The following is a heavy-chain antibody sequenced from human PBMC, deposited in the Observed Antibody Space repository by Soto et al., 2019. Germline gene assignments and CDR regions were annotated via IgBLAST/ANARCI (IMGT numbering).Heavy chain of an antibody. CDR3: ARAQVGATAFDI. D-gene: IGHD1-26*01. CDR2: MNPNSGNT. V-gene: IGHV1-8*02. Sequence: ASVKVSCKASGYTFTSYDINWVRQATGQGLEWMGWMNPNSGNTGYAQKFQGRVTMTRNTSIITAYMELSSLRSEDTAVYYCARAQVGATAFDIWGQGTMVTVSS. J-gene: IGHJ3*02. CDR1: GYTFTSYD.